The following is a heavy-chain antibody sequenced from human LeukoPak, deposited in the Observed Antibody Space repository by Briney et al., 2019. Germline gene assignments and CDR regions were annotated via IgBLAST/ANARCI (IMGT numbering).Heavy chain of an antibody. CDR1: GFTFSSYE. Sequence: GGSLRLSCAASGFTFSSYEMNWVRQAPGQGLEWVSYISSAGSTIHYADSVKGRFTISRDNTKNSLYLQMNSLRAEDTAVYYCVSSGSGSYWGQGTLVTVSS. CDR2: ISSAGSTI. CDR3: VSSGSGSY. J-gene: IGHJ4*02. V-gene: IGHV3-48*03. D-gene: IGHD3-22*01.